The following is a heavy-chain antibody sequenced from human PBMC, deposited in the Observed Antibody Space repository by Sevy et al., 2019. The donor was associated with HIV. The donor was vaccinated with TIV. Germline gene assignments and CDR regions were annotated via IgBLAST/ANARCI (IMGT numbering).Heavy chain of an antibody. V-gene: IGHV4-59*01. Sequence: SETLSLTCTVSGGSINSYYWSWIRQPPGKGLEWIGYIYNTGSTNFNPSLKSRVTISIDTSKNQFSLKLSSVTAADTAVYDCARIFCTSARCHFDSWGQGTLVTVSS. D-gene: IGHD3-9*01. CDR1: GGSINSYY. CDR2: IYNTGST. CDR3: ARIFCTSARCHFDS. J-gene: IGHJ4*02.